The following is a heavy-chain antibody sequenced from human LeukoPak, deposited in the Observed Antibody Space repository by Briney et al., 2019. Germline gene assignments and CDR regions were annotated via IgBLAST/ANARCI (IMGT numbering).Heavy chain of an antibody. Sequence: SETLSLTCTVSGGSISSYYWSWIRQPAGKGLEWIGRIYSIGSTNHNPSLESRVTMSVDTSKNQFSLRLSSVTAADTAVYYCVRSDSSSSHTAFDIWGQGTMVTVSS. CDR2: IYSIGST. D-gene: IGHD6-13*01. CDR1: GGSISSYY. V-gene: IGHV4-4*07. J-gene: IGHJ3*02. CDR3: VRSDSSSSHTAFDI.